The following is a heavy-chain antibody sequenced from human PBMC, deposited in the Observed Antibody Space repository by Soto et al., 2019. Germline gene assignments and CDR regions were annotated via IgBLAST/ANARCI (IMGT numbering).Heavy chain of an antibody. CDR1: GYTFISYY. Sequence: ASVKVSCKASGYTFISYYMHWVRQAPGQGLEWMGMINPSGGRTMYSQQFQGRVTMTGDTSTTTIYMELSSLTSDDTAVYYCARDLVAEYTDFSDYWGQGTLVPVSS. V-gene: IGHV1-46*01. CDR2: INPSGGRT. J-gene: IGHJ4*02. CDR3: ARDLVAEYTDFSDY. D-gene: IGHD6-6*01.